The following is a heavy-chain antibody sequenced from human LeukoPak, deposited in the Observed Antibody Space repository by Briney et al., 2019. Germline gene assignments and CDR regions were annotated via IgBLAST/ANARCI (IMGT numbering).Heavy chain of an antibody. CDR3: ARHVSSDLRIVVVTSDWYFDL. CDR1: GGFITSSRYY. V-gene: IGHV4-39*01. CDR2: IYYSGST. D-gene: IGHD2-21*02. J-gene: IGHJ2*01. Sequence: SETLSLTCSVSGGFITSSRYYWGWIRQSPGGGLEWIGTIYYSGSTYYNPSLRSRVTISADTSKNQFSLNLSPVTAADTAVYYCARHVSSDLRIVVVTSDWYFDLWGRGTLVTVSS.